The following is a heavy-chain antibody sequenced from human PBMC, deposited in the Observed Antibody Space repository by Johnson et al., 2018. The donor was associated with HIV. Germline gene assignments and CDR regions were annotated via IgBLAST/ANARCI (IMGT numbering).Heavy chain of an antibody. V-gene: IGHV3-7*03. D-gene: IGHD3-16*01. CDR3: ARGRGALDV. CDR2: IKQDGSEK. Sequence: SWVRQAPGKGLEWVANIKQDGSEKYYVDSVKGRFTISRDNAKNSLFLQMNSLRVDDTAVYYCARGRGALDVWGQGTTVTVSS. J-gene: IGHJ3*01.